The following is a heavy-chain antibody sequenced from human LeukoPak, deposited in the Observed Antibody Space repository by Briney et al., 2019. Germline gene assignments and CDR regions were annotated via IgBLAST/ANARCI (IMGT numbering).Heavy chain of an antibody. Sequence: GGSLRLSCAASWVTFSSYCMNWVRHAPWKGLEWVSSISSSSSYIYYADSVKGRFTISRDNAKNSLYLQMNSLRAEDTAVYYCAGNSVQHWGQGTLVTVSS. V-gene: IGHV3-21*01. J-gene: IGHJ1*01. D-gene: IGHD1-26*01. CDR1: WVTFSSYC. CDR2: ISSSSSYI. CDR3: AGNSVQH.